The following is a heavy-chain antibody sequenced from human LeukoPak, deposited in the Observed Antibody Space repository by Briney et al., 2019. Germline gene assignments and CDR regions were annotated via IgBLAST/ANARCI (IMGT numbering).Heavy chain of an antibody. Sequence: NPGGSLRLSCAGTGFTFNDYYMAWVRQAPGKGLEWLSYISPVGNTKYYADSVKGRFTISRDSAKKSLYLQMNSLRAEDTAVYYCTRDREPRNSQYYFDSWGQGTLVTVSS. CDR1: GFTFNDYY. CDR3: TRDREPRNSQYYFDS. D-gene: IGHD1-14*01. J-gene: IGHJ4*02. V-gene: IGHV3-11*01. CDR2: ISPVGNTK.